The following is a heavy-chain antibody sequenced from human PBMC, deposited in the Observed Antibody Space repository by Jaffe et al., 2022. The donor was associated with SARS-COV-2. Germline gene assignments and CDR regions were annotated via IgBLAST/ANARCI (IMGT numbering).Heavy chain of an antibody. CDR3: AKELVINDYGDYMFYY. Sequence: QVQLVESGGGVVQPGRSLRLSCAASGFTFSSYGMHWVRQAPGKGLEWVAVISYDGSNKYYADSVKGRFTISRDNSKNTLYLQMNSLRAEDTAVYYCAKELVINDYGDYMFYYWGQGTLVTVSS. D-gene: IGHD4-17*01. J-gene: IGHJ4*02. CDR2: ISYDGSNK. V-gene: IGHV3-30*18. CDR1: GFTFSSYG.